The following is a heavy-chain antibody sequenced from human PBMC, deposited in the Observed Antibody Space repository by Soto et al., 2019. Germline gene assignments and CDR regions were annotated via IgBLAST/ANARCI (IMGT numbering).Heavy chain of an antibody. CDR2: IYYSGST. J-gene: IGHJ6*02. V-gene: IGHV4-59*01. Sequence: KPSETLSLTCTVSGGSISSYYWSWIRQPPGKGLEWIGYIYYSGSTNYNPSLKSRVTISVDTSKNQFSLKLSSVTAADTAVYYCARDLRTRGTTRRYYYYGMDVWGQGTTVTVSS. CDR3: ARDLRTRGTTRRYYYYGMDV. D-gene: IGHD1-26*01. CDR1: GGSISSYY.